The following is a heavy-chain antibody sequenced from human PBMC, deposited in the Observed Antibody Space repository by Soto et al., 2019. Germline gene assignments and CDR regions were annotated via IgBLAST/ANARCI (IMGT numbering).Heavy chain of an antibody. D-gene: IGHD2-8*01. J-gene: IGHJ4*02. Sequence: GGSLRLSCAASGFTVSSNYMSWVRQAPGKGLEWVSVIYSGGSTYYADSVKGRFTISRHNSKNTLFLQMNSLRAEDTAVYYCATNLSGCTNGVCYPAPLDYWGQGTLVTVSS. CDR1: GFTVSSNY. CDR3: ATNLSGCTNGVCYPAPLDY. V-gene: IGHV3-53*04. CDR2: IYSGGST.